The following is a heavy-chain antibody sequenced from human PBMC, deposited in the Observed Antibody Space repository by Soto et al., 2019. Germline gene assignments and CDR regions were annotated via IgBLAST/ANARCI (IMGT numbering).Heavy chain of an antibody. D-gene: IGHD1-26*01. CDR2: IYHSGST. Sequence: SETLSLTCAVSGYSISGGYYWGWIRQPPGKELEWIGSIYHSGSTYFNPSLKSRVTISVDSSKNHLSLKLTSVTAADTAVYFCARGYSGSYFDFWGQGTLVTSPQ. V-gene: IGHV4-38-2*01. CDR3: ARGYSGSYFDF. CDR1: GYSISGGYY. J-gene: IGHJ4*02.